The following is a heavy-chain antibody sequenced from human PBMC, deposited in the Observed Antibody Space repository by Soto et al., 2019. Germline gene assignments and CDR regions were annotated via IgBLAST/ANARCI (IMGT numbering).Heavy chain of an antibody. CDR1: GYTFTSYE. D-gene: IGHD3-10*01. J-gene: IGHJ4*02. Sequence: QVQLVQSGAEVKKPGASVKVSCKASGYTFTSYEINWVRQATGQGLEWMGWMNPNSGDTRYAQKFQGRVTMTRNTCISTAYMELSSLRSEDTAVYYCARGELLWFGELLRWGQGTLVTVSS. CDR2: MNPNSGDT. V-gene: IGHV1-8*01. CDR3: ARGELLWFGELLR.